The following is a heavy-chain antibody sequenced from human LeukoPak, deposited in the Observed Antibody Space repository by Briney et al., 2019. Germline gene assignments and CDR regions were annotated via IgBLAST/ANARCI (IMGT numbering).Heavy chain of an antibody. CDR3: ARERYCSGGSCPKIYYYYYGMDV. CDR1: GYTFTSYG. J-gene: IGHJ6*02. V-gene: IGHV1-18*01. Sequence: ASVTVSCKASGYTFTSYGISWVRQAPGQGREWMGWISAYNGNTNYAQKLQGRVTMTTDTSTSTAYMELRSLRSDDTAVYYCARERYCSGGSCPKIYYYYYGMDVWGQGTTVTVSS. D-gene: IGHD2-15*01. CDR2: ISAYNGNT.